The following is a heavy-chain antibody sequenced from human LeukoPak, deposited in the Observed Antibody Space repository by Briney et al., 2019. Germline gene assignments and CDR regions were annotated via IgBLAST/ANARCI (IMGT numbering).Heavy chain of an antibody. CDR2: IYYSGST. V-gene: IGHV4-31*03. D-gene: IGHD5-18*01. CDR1: GGSISSGGYY. J-gene: IGHJ4*02. Sequence: PSETLSLTCTVSGGSISSGGYYWSWIRQRTGKGLEWIGYIYYSGSTYYNPSLKSRVTISVDTSKNQFSLKLSSVTAADTAVYYCARLGYVGDTAMDWGQGTLVTVSS. CDR3: ARLGYVGDTAMD.